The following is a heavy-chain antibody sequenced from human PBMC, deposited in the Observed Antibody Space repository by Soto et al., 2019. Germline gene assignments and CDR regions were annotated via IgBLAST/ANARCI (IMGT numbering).Heavy chain of an antibody. V-gene: IGHV3-30-3*01. CDR2: ISYDGSNK. CDR3: ARAYEGDYFDY. D-gene: IGHD3-16*01. CDR1: GFTFSSYA. J-gene: IGHJ4*02. Sequence: QVQLVESGGGVVQPGRSLRLSCAASGFTFSSYAMHWVRQASGKGLEWVAVISYDGSNKYYADSVKGRFTISRDNSKNTLYLQMNSLRAEDTAVYYCARAYEGDYFDYWGQGTLFTVSS.